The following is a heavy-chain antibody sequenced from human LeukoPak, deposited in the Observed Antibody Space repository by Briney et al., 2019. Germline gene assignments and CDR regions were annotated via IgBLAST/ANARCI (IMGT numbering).Heavy chain of an antibody. CDR3: ARRQGCSSTSCPPDS. J-gene: IGHJ4*02. CDR2: IDPSDSYT. V-gene: IGHV5-10-1*01. CDR1: GYSFTSSW. Sequence: GESLRISCKGSGYSFTSSWISWVRQMPGKGLEWMGRIDPSDSYTNYSPSFQGHVTISADKSISTAYLQWSSLKASDTAMYYCARRQGCSSTSCPPDSWGQGTLVTVSS. D-gene: IGHD2-2*01.